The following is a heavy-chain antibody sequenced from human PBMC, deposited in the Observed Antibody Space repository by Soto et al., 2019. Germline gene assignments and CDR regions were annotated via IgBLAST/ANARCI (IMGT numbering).Heavy chain of an antibody. Sequence: ASVKVSCKASGYTFTSYAMHWVRQAPGQRLEWMGWINAGNGNTKYSQKFQGRVTITRDTSASTAYMELSSLRSEDTAVYYCARGLYYDFWSGYYIGYWGQGTLVTVSS. V-gene: IGHV1-3*01. D-gene: IGHD3-3*01. J-gene: IGHJ4*02. CDR3: ARGLYYDFWSGYYIGY. CDR2: INAGNGNT. CDR1: GYTFTSYA.